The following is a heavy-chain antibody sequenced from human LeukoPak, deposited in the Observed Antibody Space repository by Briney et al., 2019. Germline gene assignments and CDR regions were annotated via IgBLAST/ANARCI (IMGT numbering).Heavy chain of an antibody. CDR1: GFTFSSYW. D-gene: IGHD3-22*01. V-gene: IGHV3-7*01. CDR3: ATMSLGRNFDY. CDR2: IKKDGSEK. J-gene: IGHJ4*02. Sequence: GGSLRLSCAASGFTFSSYWMCWVRQAPGKGLEWVAKIKKDGSEKSYVDSVKGRFTISRDNAQKSLYLQMSSLRAEDTAIYYCATMSLGRNFDYWGQGTLVTVSS.